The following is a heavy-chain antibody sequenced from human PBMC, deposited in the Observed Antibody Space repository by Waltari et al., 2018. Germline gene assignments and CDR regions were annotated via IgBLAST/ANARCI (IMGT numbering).Heavy chain of an antibody. CDR3: ASPRRARYYSGYSRAFDI. CDR2: IIPIFGTA. CDR1: GGTFSSYA. Sequence: QVQLVQSGAEVKKPGSSAKVSCKASGGTFSSYAISWVRQAPGQGLEWMGGIIPIFGTANYAQKFQGRVTITADESTSTAYMELSSLRSEDTAVYYCASPRRARYYSGYSRAFDIWGQGTMVTVSS. D-gene: IGHD5-12*01. J-gene: IGHJ3*02. V-gene: IGHV1-69*01.